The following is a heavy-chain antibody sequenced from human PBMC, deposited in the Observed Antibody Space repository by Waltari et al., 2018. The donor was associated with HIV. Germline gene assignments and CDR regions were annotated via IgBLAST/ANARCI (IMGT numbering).Heavy chain of an antibody. V-gene: IGHV3-74*01. CDR2: INSDGSST. CDR1: GFTFSSYW. D-gene: IGHD4-4*01. Sequence: EVQLVESGGGLVQPGGSLRLPCAASGFTFSSYWMHWVRQAPGKGLVWVSLINSDGSSTTYADSGKGRFTISRDNAKNTLYLQMNSLRDEDTAVYYCATFPINDHSNKRLGYWGQGTLVTVSS. CDR3: ATFPINDHSNKRLGY. J-gene: IGHJ4*02.